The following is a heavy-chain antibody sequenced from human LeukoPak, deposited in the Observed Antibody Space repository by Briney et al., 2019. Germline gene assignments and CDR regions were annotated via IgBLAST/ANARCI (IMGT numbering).Heavy chain of an antibody. D-gene: IGHD6-13*01. V-gene: IGHV4-4*07. CDR1: GGSISSYY. Sequence: SETLSLTCTVSGGSISSYYWSWIRQPAGKGLEWIGRIYTSGSTNYNPSLKSRVTMSVDTSKNQFSLKLSSVTAADTAVYYCVSSRSEFHWFDPWGQGTLVTVSS. CDR2: IYTSGST. J-gene: IGHJ5*02. CDR3: VSSRSEFHWFDP.